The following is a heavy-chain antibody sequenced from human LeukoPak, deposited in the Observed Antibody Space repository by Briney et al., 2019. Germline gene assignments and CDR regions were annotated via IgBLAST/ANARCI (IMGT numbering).Heavy chain of an antibody. D-gene: IGHD3-9*01. V-gene: IGHV4-59*01. CDR2: VRSSGST. CDR3: ARLAPGNYDILTGDPKVVFDY. CDR1: DGSISSFF. J-gene: IGHJ4*02. Sequence: SETLSLTCTVSDGSISSFFWSWIRQPPGKGLEWIGYVRSSGSTKYNPSLKSRLIISVDMSKNQFSLKLRSVSVADTAVYYCARLAPGNYDILTGDPKVVFDYWGQGALVTVSS.